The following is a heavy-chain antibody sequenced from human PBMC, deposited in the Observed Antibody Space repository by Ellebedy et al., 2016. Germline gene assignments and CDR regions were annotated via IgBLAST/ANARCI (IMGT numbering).Heavy chain of an antibody. D-gene: IGHD3-10*02. CDR3: YVGYYYYCVDV. Sequence: SETLSLTCTVSGGFIRSNGYYWALIRQPPGKGLEWMGSLDYNGNTYDNPSLKSRVTISVDTPKNQFSLKLTSVTAADTAVYYCYVGYYYYCVDVWGQGTTVTVSS. CDR1: GGFIRSNGYY. V-gene: IGHV4-39*01. J-gene: IGHJ6*02. CDR2: LDYNGNT.